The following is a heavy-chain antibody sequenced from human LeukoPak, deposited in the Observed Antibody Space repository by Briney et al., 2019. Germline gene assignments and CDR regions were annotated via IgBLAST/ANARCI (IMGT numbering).Heavy chain of an antibody. V-gene: IGHV3-33*01. D-gene: IGHD2/OR15-2a*01. CDR3: ARDRTTGEVDY. J-gene: IGHJ4*02. CDR2: IWNDGSAK. CDR1: GFTFSNYG. Sequence: GTSLRLSCAASGFTFSNYGMHWVRQAPGKGLEWLAVIWNDGSAKYYADSVKGRFTISRDNSKNTLYLQMNSLRAEDTAVYYCARDRTTGEVDYWGQGTLVTVSS.